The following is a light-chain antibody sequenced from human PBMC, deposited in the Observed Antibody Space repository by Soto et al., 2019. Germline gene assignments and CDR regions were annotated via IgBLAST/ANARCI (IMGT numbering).Light chain of an antibody. V-gene: IGKV3-11*01. CDR1: QSVSSY. J-gene: IGKJ4*01. CDR3: QHYVTWPLT. CDR2: DAS. Sequence: EIVLKQSPATLSLSPGERATLSCRASQSVSSYLAWYQQKPGQAPRLLIYDASNRATGIPARFSGSGSGTDFTLTICSLEPEDFAVYYCQHYVTWPLTFCGGTKVDI.